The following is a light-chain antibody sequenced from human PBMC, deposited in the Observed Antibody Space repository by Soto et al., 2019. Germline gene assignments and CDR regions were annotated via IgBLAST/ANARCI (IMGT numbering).Light chain of an antibody. V-gene: IGKV3-20*01. CDR3: QHYVGSPFT. Sequence: EIVLTQSPGTLSLSPGERATLSCRASQSVSSSNLAWYQQKLGQAPRLLIFGASTRATGIPDRFSGSGSGTDFALIISSLEPEDFAVFYCQHYVGSPFTFGQGTKLEIK. CDR1: QSVSSSN. CDR2: GAS. J-gene: IGKJ2*01.